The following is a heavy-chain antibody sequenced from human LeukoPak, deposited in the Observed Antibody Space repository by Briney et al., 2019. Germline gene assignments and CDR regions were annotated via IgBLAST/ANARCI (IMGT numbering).Heavy chain of an antibody. CDR1: GFTFSSYG. CDR3: ATTIVVMNFDY. CDR2: ISYDGSNK. V-gene: IGHV3-30*03. D-gene: IGHD3-22*01. Sequence: GGSLRLSCAASGFTFSSYGMHWVRQAPGRGREWVAVISYDGSNKYYADSVKGRFTISRDNSKNTLYLQMNSLRAEDTAVYYCATTIVVMNFDYWGQGTLVTVSS. J-gene: IGHJ4*02.